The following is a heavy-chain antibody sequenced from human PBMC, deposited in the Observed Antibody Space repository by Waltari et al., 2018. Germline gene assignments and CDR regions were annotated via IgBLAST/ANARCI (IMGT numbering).Heavy chain of an antibody. CDR3: ARDRSGTINSFDP. D-gene: IGHD1-26*01. CDR2: MFYSGTT. V-gene: IGHV4-39*07. CDR1: GDSVSRGPYF. J-gene: IGHJ5*02. Sequence: QLQLQESGPRLVKPAETLSLTCTVSGDSVSRGPYFWAWIRQPPGKGLEWLGSMFYSGTTYHNSSLKSRVTISVDTSKNQVSLQLKSVTAADTAVYFCARDRSGTINSFDPWGRGTLVTVSS.